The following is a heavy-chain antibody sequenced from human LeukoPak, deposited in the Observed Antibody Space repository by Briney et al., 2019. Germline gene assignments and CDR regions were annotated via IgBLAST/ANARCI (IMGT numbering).Heavy chain of an antibody. J-gene: IGHJ3*01. Sequence: GGSLRLSCAASGFTYYSYAMICLRHAPGKGLEWGLAIIGSGDSTYYADTVKDRFTITRDNSKNTLYMQMNSLRAEDTAVYYCARRYSSTLGDAFDVWGQGTMVTVSS. CDR3: ARRYSSTLGDAFDV. D-gene: IGHD6-13*01. V-gene: IGHV3-23*01. CDR1: GFTYYSYA. CDR2: IIGSGDST.